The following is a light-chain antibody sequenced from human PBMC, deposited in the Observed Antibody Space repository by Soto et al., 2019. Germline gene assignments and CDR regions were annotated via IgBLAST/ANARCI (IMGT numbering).Light chain of an antibody. CDR2: DVS. CDR3: SSYTASNTRQIV. J-gene: IGLJ1*01. CDR1: SSDVGGYNY. Sequence: QSALTQPASVSGSPGQSITISCTGTSSDVGGYNYVSWYQHHPGKAPKLIIFDVSNRPSGVSNPFSGSKSGNTASLTISALQPADEADYYCSSYTASNTRQIVFGTGTKVTVL. V-gene: IGLV2-14*03.